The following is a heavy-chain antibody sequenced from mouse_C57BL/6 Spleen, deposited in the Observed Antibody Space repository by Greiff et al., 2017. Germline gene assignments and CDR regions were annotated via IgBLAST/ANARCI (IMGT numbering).Heavy chain of an antibody. CDR3: ARDYGSSYYYAMDD. CDR2: IHPIGGGT. CDR1: GYTFTSYW. V-gene: IGHV1-64*01. D-gene: IGHD1-1*01. Sequence: QVQLQQPGAELVKPGASVKLSCKASGYTFTSYWMPWVNQRPGQGLEWIGMIHPIGGGTNYTEKFKSKATLTVDKSSSTAYMQLSSLTSEDSAVYYYARDYGSSYYYAMDDWGKGTSVTVSS. J-gene: IGHJ4*01.